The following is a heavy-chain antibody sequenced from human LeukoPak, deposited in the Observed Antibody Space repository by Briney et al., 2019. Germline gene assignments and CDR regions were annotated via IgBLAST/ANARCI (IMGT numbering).Heavy chain of an antibody. Sequence: GGSLILSCAASGFTFSSYAMHWVRQAPGKGLEWVAVISYDGSNKYYADSVKGRFTISRDNSKNTLYLQMNSLRAEDTAVYYCARARRWLQLTENWFDPWGQGTLVTVSS. CDR2: ISYDGSNK. CDR1: GFTFSSYA. CDR3: ARARRWLQLTENWFDP. D-gene: IGHD5-24*01. J-gene: IGHJ5*02. V-gene: IGHV3-30*04.